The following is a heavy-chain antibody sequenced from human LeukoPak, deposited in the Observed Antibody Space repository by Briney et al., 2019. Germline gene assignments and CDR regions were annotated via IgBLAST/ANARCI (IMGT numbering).Heavy chain of an antibody. CDR2: ISSSGSTI. D-gene: IGHD2-21*02. Sequence: GGSLRLSCAASGFTFRSYEMNWVRQAPGKGLEWVSYISSSGSTIYYADSVKGRFTISRDNAKNTLYLQMNSLRAEDTAVYYCARASYAYCGGDCPRDAFDIWGQGTMVTVSS. CDR1: GFTFRSYE. J-gene: IGHJ3*02. V-gene: IGHV3-48*03. CDR3: ARASYAYCGGDCPRDAFDI.